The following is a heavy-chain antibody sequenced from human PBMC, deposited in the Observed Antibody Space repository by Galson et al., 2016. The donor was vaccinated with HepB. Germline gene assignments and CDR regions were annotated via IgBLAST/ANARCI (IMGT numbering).Heavy chain of an antibody. CDR2: IANSGST. J-gene: IGHJ4*02. Sequence: SETLSLTCSVSGDSINIARYFWGWIRQSPTRGLEWIGTIANSGSTYYNPSLRSRVSIFVDTSRNQFSLKLRSVTAADTAVYFCARGEYAYGYFDSWGQGTLVTVSS. CDR1: GDSINIARYF. CDR3: ARGEYAYGYFDS. V-gene: IGHV4-39*01. D-gene: IGHD5-18*01.